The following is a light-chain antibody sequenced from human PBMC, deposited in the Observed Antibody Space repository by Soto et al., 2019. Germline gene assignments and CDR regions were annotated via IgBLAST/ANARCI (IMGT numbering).Light chain of an antibody. J-gene: IGLJ1*01. CDR3: CSYAGSYNYI. Sequence: ALTQPRSVSGSPGQSVTISCTGTSSDVGGYNYVSWYQQHPGKAPKLMIYDVSKRPSGVPDRFSGSKSGNTASLTISGLQAEDEADYYCCSYAGSYNYIFGTGTKVTVL. CDR2: DVS. CDR1: SSDVGGYNY. V-gene: IGLV2-11*01.